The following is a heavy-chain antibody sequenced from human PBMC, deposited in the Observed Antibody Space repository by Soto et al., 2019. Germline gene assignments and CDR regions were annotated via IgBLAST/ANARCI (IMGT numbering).Heavy chain of an antibody. CDR1: GFTFAHSW. J-gene: IGHJ6*02. CDR3: TTDLLEWLLGDQYYYYAMAL. Sequence: PGRPQRLSCPVSGFTFAHSWANWVHKAPGKGREWVGRIKSKTDGGTTDYAAPVKGRFTLSRADSTTTPYLPTNPLKTEDTAVYYCTTDLLEWLLGDQYYYYAMALWGQGTTVTVSS. D-gene: IGHD3-3*01. V-gene: IGHV3-15*07. CDR2: IKSKTDGGTT.